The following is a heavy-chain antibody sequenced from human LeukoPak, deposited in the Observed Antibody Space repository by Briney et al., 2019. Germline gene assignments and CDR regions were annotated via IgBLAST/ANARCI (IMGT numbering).Heavy chain of an antibody. V-gene: IGHV1-2*02. CDR3: ARDPHSSSWYLPHYYYYYMDV. CDR1: GYTFTGYY. CDR2: INPNSGGT. D-gene: IGHD6-13*01. J-gene: IGHJ6*03. Sequence: ASVKVSCKASGYTFTGYYMHWVRQAPGQGLEWMGWINPNSGGTNYAQKFQGRVTMTRDTSISTAYMELSRLRSDDTAVYYCARDPHSSSWYLPHYYYYYMDVWGKGTTVTISS.